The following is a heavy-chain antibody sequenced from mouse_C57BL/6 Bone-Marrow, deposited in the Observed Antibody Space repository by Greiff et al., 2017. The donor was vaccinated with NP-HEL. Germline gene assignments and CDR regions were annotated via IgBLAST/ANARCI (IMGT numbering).Heavy chain of an antibody. CDR1: GYTFTSYW. J-gene: IGHJ2*01. V-gene: IGHV1-69*01. CDR2: IDPSASYT. CDR3: AGDSSVSVPFGY. Sequence: QVQLQQPGAELVLPGASVKLSCKASGYTFTSYWMHWVKQRPGQGLEWIGVIDPSASYTNYNQKFKGKSILTVAKASCTAYMQLTSLTSADSAVTYCAGDSSVSVPFGYWGQGTTLTVSS. D-gene: IGHD3-2*02.